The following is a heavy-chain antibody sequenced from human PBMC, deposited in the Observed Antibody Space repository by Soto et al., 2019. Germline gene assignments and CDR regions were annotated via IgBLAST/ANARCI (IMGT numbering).Heavy chain of an antibody. CDR2: IKQDGSEK. CDR3: AIDWFDP. J-gene: IGHJ5*02. Sequence: EVQLVESGGGLVQPGGSLRLSCAASGFIFSNYWMSWVRQAPGKGLEWVANIKQDGSEKHYVDSVKGRFIISRDNAKNSLYLQMNILRAEDTAVYYCAIDWFDPWGQGTPVTVSS. CDR1: GFIFSNYW. V-gene: IGHV3-7*01.